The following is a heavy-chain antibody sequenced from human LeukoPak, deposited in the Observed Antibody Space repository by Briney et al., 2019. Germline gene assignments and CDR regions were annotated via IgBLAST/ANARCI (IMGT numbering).Heavy chain of an antibody. V-gene: IGHV3-11*01. CDR3: AKRGIVIRAVIIIGFHKEAYYFDY. Sequence: GGSLRLSCVASGFTFRDYYMSWIRQAPGKGLEWVSYISSLGTVTYYADSVKGRFIISRDNARNSLHLQMNSLRVEDTAVYFCAKRGIVIRAVIIIGFHKEAYYFDYWGQGILVTVSS. D-gene: IGHD3-10*01. J-gene: IGHJ4*02. CDR1: GFTFRDYY. CDR2: ISSLGTVT.